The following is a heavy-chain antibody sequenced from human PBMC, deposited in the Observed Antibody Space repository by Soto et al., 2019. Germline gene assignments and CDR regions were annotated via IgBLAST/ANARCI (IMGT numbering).Heavy chain of an antibody. Sequence: SVKVSCKASGGTFSSYAISWVRQAPGQGLEWMGGIIPIFGTANYAQKFQGRVTITADKSTSTAYMELSSLRSEDTAVYYCARDQAAAGLRYYYYYGMDVWGQGTTVTVSS. CDR3: ARDQAAAGLRYYYYYGMDV. CDR2: IIPIFGTA. CDR1: GGTFSSYA. V-gene: IGHV1-69*06. J-gene: IGHJ6*02. D-gene: IGHD6-13*01.